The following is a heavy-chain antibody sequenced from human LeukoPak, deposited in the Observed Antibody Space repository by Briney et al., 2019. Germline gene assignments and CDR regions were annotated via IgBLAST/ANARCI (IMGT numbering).Heavy chain of an antibody. D-gene: IGHD5-18*01. CDR2: IYYSGST. V-gene: IGHV4-30-4*08. J-gene: IGHJ4*02. Sequence: SETLSLTCTVSGGSISSGGYYWSWIRQHPGKGLEWIGYIYYSGSTYYNPSLKSRVTISVDTSKNQFSLKLSSVTAADTAVYYCARAVRTAMDSFDYWGQGTLVTVSS. CDR1: GGSISSGGYY. CDR3: ARAVRTAMDSFDY.